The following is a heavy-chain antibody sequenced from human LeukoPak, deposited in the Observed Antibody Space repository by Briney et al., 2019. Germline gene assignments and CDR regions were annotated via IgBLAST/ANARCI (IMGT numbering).Heavy chain of an antibody. D-gene: IGHD2-2*02. V-gene: IGHV3-30-3*01. CDR2: ISYDGSNK. CDR1: GFTFSSYA. J-gene: IGHJ4*02. CDR3: AREGGYCNSGYCYISLDY. Sequence: PGGSLRLSCAASGFTFSSYAMHWVRQAPGKGLEWVAVISYDGSNKYYADSVKGRFTISRDNSKNTLYLQMNSLRAEDTAVYYCAREGGYCNSGYCYISLDYWGQGALLTVSS.